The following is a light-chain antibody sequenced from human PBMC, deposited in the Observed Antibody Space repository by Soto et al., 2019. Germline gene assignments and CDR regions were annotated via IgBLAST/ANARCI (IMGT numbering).Light chain of an antibody. CDR3: QQRSDSTRT. CDR2: DAS. J-gene: IGKJ1*01. CDR1: KSVSSY. V-gene: IGKV3-11*01. Sequence: EILLTQSPVTLSLTPGERATLSCRASKSVSSYLAWYQQNPGQAPRLLIYDASNRATGIPARCSGSGSGTDFTLTISSLEPEDFAVYYCQQRSDSTRTFGQVAMV.